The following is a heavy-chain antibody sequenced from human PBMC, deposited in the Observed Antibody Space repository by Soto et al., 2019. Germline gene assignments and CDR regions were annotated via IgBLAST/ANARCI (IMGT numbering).Heavy chain of an antibody. Sequence: GGSLRLSCAASGFTFSDYYMSWIRQAPGKGLEWISYISSSGATIYYADSVKGRFTTSRDNANNSLFLEMNSLRAEDTAAYYCVRVGYAYGNDPWGQGTLVTVSS. CDR2: ISSSGATI. V-gene: IGHV3-11*01. CDR3: VRVGYAYGNDP. D-gene: IGHD3-10*01. CDR1: GFTFSDYY. J-gene: IGHJ5*02.